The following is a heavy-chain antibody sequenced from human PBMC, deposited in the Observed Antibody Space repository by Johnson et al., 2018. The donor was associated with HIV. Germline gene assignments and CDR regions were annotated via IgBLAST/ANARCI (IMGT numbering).Heavy chain of an antibody. CDR2: IRSEAYGGTK. J-gene: IGHJ3*02. CDR3: TTGPGSWELPDAFDI. CDR1: GFTLVDYV. Sequence: MQLVESGGGLVYPGRSLRLSCTSSGFTLVDYVVTWIRQAPGKGLEWVSFIRSEAYGGTKDYAAPGKGRFTISRDDTNNTLYLQMNGLKTADTAVYYCTTGPGSWELPDAFDIWGQGTMVTVSS. D-gene: IGHD1-26*01. V-gene: IGHV3-49*03.